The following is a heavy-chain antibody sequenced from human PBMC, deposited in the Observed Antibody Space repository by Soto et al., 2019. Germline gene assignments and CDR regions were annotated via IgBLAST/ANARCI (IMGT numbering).Heavy chain of an antibody. CDR1: GASITSGNYY. V-gene: IGHV4-39*01. Sequence: SETLSLTCTVSGASITSGNYYWGWIRQAPGKGLQWIGSSSYTGNTYFNPSLKSRVTISVDTPKNQFSLSLTSVTAADTAVYYCARHDGFSSGWIFDYWGHGTLVTVSS. CDR3: ARHDGFSSGWIFDY. CDR2: SSYTGNT. D-gene: IGHD6-19*01. J-gene: IGHJ4*01.